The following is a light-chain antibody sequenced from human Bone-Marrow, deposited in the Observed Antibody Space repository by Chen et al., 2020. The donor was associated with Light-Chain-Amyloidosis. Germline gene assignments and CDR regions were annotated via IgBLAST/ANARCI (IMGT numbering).Light chain of an antibody. CDR2: RDA. V-gene: IGLV3-25*03. J-gene: IGLJ2*01. CDR3: QAADSSGTYEVI. Sequence: SYELTQPPSASVSPGQTARITCSGDDLPTKYAYWYQQKPGQAPVLVIHRDAERPSGISERFSGYSSGTTAPLTSSGVQAEDEADYHCQAADSSGTYEVIFGGGSKLTVL. CDR1: DLPTKY.